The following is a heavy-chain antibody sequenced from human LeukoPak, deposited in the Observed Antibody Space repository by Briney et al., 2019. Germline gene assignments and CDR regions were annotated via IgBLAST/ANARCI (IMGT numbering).Heavy chain of an antibody. D-gene: IGHD1-1*01. V-gene: IGHV4-39*01. CDR1: GGSISSSPYY. J-gene: IGHJ5*02. CDR2: IYYSGST. CDR3: AGPVPSRLGWFDP. Sequence: PSQTLSLTCTVSGGSISSSPYYWGWIRQPPGKGLEWIGTIYYSGSTYYNPSLKSRVTISVDTSKNQFSLKLTSVTAADTAVYYCAGPVPSRLGWFDPWGQGTLVTVSS.